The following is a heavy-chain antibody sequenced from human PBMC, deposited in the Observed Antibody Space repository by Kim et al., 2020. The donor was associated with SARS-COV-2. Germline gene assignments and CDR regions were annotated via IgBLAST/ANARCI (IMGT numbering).Heavy chain of an antibody. D-gene: IGHD2-2*01. J-gene: IGHJ6*02. CDR3: ASVPAAPRYYGMDV. CDR2: IYYSGST. CDR1: GGSISSGGYY. V-gene: IGHV4-31*03. Sequence: SETLSLTCTVSGGSISSGGYYWSWIRQHPGKGLEWIGYIYYSGSTYYNPSLKSRVTISVDTSKNQFSLKLSSVTAADTAVYYCASVPAAPRYYGMDVWGQGTTVTVSS.